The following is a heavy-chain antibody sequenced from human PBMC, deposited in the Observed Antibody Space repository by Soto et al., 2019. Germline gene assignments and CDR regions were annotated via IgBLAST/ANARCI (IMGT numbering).Heavy chain of an antibody. J-gene: IGHJ5*02. CDR3: ARDHSSSWYNWFDP. D-gene: IGHD6-13*01. V-gene: IGHV4-39*07. CDR1: GGSISSSSYY. Sequence: SETLSLTCTVSGGSISSSSYYWGWIRQPPGKGLEWIGSIYYSGSTYYNPSLKSRVPISVDTSKNQFSLKLSSVTAADTAVYYCARDHSSSWYNWFDPWGQGTLVTVSS. CDR2: IYYSGST.